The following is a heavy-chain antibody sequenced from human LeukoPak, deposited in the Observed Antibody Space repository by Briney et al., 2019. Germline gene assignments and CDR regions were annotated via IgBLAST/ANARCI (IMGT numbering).Heavy chain of an antibody. CDR1: GFTFSSYA. Sequence: GGSLRLSCAASGFTFSSYAMTWVRQAPGKGLQWVSGISASGGSTYYADSVRGRFTISRDNSKNTLYLQMNSLRAEDTAVYYCAKDWYYYYCSGYSDYWGQGTLVTVSS. J-gene: IGHJ4*02. D-gene: IGHD3-22*01. CDR3: AKDWYYYYCSGYSDY. CDR2: ISASGGST. V-gene: IGHV3-23*01.